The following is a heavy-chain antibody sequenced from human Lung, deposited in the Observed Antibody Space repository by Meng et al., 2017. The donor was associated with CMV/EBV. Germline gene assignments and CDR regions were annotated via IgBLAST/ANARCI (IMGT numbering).Heavy chain of an antibody. V-gene: IGHV4-4*02. CDR1: GGSHSSSNG. D-gene: IGHD6-19*01. CDR3: ARVGQWLPIDY. J-gene: IGHJ4*02. CDR2: IYHSGST. Sequence: QVRREEAGPGLVKPSGPLSLTCAGSGGSHSSSNGWSWVRQPPGKGLEWIGEIYHSGSTNYNPSLKSRVTISVDKSKNQFSLNLSSVTAADTAVYYCARVGQWLPIDYWGQGTLVTVSS.